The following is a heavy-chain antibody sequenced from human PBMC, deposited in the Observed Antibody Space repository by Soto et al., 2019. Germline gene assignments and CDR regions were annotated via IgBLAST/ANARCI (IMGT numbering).Heavy chain of an antibody. Sequence: GGSLRLSCAASGFTFSSYAMSWVRQAPGKGLEWVSAISGSGGSTYYADSVKGRFTISRDNSKNTLYLQMNSLRAEDTAVYYCAKGTWDYYGSGSYSGPYFDYWGQGTLVTVSS. CDR1: GFTFSSYA. CDR3: AKGTWDYYGSGSYSGPYFDY. V-gene: IGHV3-23*01. CDR2: ISGSGGST. J-gene: IGHJ4*02. D-gene: IGHD3-10*01.